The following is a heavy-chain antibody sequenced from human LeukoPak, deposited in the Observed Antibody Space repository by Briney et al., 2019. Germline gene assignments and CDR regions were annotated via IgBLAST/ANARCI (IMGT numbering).Heavy chain of an antibody. CDR2: ISAYNGNT. D-gene: IGHD1-26*01. V-gene: IGHV1-18*01. J-gene: IGHJ6*02. CDR3: ARDSPGYSGSYYSYYYGMDV. Sequence: GASVKVSCKASGYTFTSYGISWVRQAPGQGLEWMGWISAYNGNTNYAQKLQGRVTMTTDTSTSTAYMELRSLRSDDRAVYYCARDSPGYSGSYYSYYYGMDVWGQGTTVTVSS. CDR1: GYTFTSYG.